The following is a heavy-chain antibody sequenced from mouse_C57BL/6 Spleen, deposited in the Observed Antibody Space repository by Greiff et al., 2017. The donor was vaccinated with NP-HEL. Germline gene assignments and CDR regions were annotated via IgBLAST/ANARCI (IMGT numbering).Heavy chain of an antibody. D-gene: IGHD1-1*01. CDR3: ARKGVITTTGDYYAMDY. V-gene: IGHV1-81*01. CDR1: GYTFTSYG. J-gene: IGHJ4*01. Sequence: VQLQQSGAELARPGASVKLSCKASGYTFTSYGISWVKQRTGQGLEWIGEIYPRSGNTYYNEKFKGKATLTADKSSSTAYMELRSLTSEDSAVYFCARKGVITTTGDYYAMDYWGQGTSVTVSS. CDR2: IYPRSGNT.